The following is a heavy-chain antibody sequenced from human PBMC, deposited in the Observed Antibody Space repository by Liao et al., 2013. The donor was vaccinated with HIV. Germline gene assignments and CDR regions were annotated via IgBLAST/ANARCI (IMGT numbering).Heavy chain of an antibody. V-gene: IGHV4-30-4*01. CDR3: ARDYLVLTGYKRWFDP. CDR2: IYYSGSA. J-gene: IGHJ5*02. D-gene: IGHD1-1*01. Sequence: QVQLQESGPGLVRPSQTLSLSCTASGESINSVPYYWSWIRLPPGKGPEWIGHIYYSGSADYNPSLKSRVTISVDRSKNQFSLNLTSVTAADTAVYYCARDYLVLTGYKRWFDPWGQGTLVTVSS. CDR1: GESINSVPYY.